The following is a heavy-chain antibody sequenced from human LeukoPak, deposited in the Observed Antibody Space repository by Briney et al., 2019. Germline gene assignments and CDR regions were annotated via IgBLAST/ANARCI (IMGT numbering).Heavy chain of an antibody. CDR3: AKEALYDSSGYYYFYFDY. CDR2: ISGSGGST. V-gene: IGHV3-23*01. D-gene: IGHD3-22*01. J-gene: IGHJ4*02. Sequence: PGGSLRLSCAASGFTFSSYAMSWVRQAPGKGLEWVSAISGSGGSTYYADSVKGRFTISRDNPKNTLYLQMNSLRAEDTAVYYCAKEALYDSSGYYYFYFDYWGQGTLVTVSS. CDR1: GFTFSSYA.